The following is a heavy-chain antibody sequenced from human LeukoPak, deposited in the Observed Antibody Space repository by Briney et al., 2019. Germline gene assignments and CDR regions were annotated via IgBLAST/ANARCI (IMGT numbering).Heavy chain of an antibody. V-gene: IGHV3-48*03. CDR3: VRVGRIQYFDY. Sequence: GGSLRLSCAASGFAFSSYEMNWVRQAPGKGPEWISYISGGRDTMYYADSVKGRFTSSRDNAKNSLFLQMNSLRAEDTAVYYCVRVGRIQYFDYWGQGT. CDR1: GFAFSSYE. CDR2: ISGGRDTM. D-gene: IGHD5-18*01. J-gene: IGHJ4*02.